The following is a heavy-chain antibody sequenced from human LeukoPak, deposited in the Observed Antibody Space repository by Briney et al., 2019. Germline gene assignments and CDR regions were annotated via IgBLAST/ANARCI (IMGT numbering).Heavy chain of an antibody. CDR1: GFTFSSYD. D-gene: IGHD2-15*01. CDR2: IGTAGDT. V-gene: IGHV3-13*01. Sequence: PGGSLRLSCAASGFTFSSYDMHWVRQATGKGLEWVSAIGTAGDTYYPGSVKGRFTISRENAKNSLYLQMNSLRAGDTAVYYCARSLGLDCSGGSCYVYYSDYWGQGTLVTVSS. CDR3: ARSLGLDCSGGSCYVYYSDY. J-gene: IGHJ4*02.